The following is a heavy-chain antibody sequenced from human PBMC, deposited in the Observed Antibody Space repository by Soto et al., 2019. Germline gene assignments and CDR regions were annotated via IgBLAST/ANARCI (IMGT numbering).Heavy chain of an antibody. Sequence: SVKVSCKASGFTFTSSAVQWVRQARGQRLEWKGWIVVGSVNSIYAQNFQERVTFTRDMSTSTAYMELSSLRSEDTAVFYCAAFRWVTAMAYFDYWGHGTLVTVSS. J-gene: IGHJ4*01. CDR3: AAFRWVTAMAYFDY. CDR2: IVVGSVNS. CDR1: GFTFTSSA. V-gene: IGHV1-58*01. D-gene: IGHD5-18*01.